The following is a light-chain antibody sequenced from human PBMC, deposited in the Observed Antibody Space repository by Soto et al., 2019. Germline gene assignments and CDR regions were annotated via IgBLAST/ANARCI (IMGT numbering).Light chain of an antibody. V-gene: IGKV3D-15*01. CDR2: DAS. CDR3: QQYNNWPRT. J-gene: IGKJ1*01. CDR1: QSVRSN. Sequence: IVMTQSPATLSVSTGERATLSCRARQSVRSNLAWYQQKPGQAPRLLIYDASTRATGIPDRFSGSGSGTDFTLTISRVEPEDFAVYYCQQYNNWPRTFGQGTKV.